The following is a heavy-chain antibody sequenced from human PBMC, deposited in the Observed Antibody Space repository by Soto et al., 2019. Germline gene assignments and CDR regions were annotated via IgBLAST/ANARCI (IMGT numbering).Heavy chain of an antibody. CDR2: INHSGST. J-gene: IGHJ5*02. Sequence: SETLSLTCAVYGGSFSGYYWSWIRQPPGKGLEWIGEINHSGSTNYNPSLKSRVTISVDTSKNQFSLKLSSVTAADTAVYYCARGGLLWFGELSLWFDPWGQGTLVTVSS. V-gene: IGHV4-34*01. CDR1: GGSFSGYY. D-gene: IGHD3-10*01. CDR3: ARGGLLWFGELSLWFDP.